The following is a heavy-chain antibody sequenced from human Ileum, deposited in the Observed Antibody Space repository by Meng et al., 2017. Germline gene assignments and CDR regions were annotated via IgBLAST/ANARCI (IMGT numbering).Heavy chain of an antibody. CDR3: AREDRSHSYTTLDY. CDR1: GGSVSSDNYY. Sequence: SETLSLTCTVAGGSVSSDNYYWTWIRQPPGKGLEWIGFISYSDKTSYNPSLKSRVTLSSDTSTNQFSLKLTSVTAADTAIYYCAREDRSHSYTTLDYWGQGMLVTVSS. J-gene: IGHJ4*02. V-gene: IGHV4-61*01. CDR2: ISYSDKT. D-gene: IGHD1-26*01.